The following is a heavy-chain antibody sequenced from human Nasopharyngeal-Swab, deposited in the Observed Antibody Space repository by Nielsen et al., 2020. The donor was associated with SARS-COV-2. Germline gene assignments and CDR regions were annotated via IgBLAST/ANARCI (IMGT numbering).Heavy chain of an antibody. Sequence: WVRQAPGQGLEWMGWINTNTGNPTYAQGFTGRFVFSLDTSVSTAYPQISSLKAEDTAVYYCARVRDILTGYYLIDYWGQGTLVTVSS. D-gene: IGHD3-9*01. V-gene: IGHV7-4-1*02. CDR3: ARVRDILTGYYLIDY. J-gene: IGHJ4*02. CDR2: INTNTGNP.